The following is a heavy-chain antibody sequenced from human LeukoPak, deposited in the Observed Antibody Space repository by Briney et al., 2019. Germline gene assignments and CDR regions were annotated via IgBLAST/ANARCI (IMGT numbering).Heavy chain of an antibody. J-gene: IGHJ4*02. CDR3: ARGKIAAGTKTPIYFDY. CDR2: INHSGST. V-gene: IGHV4-34*01. D-gene: IGHD6-13*01. Sequence: SETLSLTCAVYGGSFSGYYWSWIRQPPGKGLEWIGEINHSGSTNYNPSLKSRVTISVDTSKNQFSLKLSYVTAADTAVYYCARGKIAAGTKTPIYFDYWGQGTLVTVSS. CDR1: GGSFSGYY.